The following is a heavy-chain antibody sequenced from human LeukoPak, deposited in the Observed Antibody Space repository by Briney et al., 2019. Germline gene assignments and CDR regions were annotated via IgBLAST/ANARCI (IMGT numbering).Heavy chain of an antibody. J-gene: IGHJ6*03. D-gene: IGHD4-17*01. CDR1: GGSISSYY. Sequence: SETLSLTCTVSGGSISSYYWNWIRQPPGKGLEWIGRIYTSGSTNYNPSLKSRVTISVDTSKNQFSLKLSSVTAADTAVYYCARSPLYGDYGRVGYYYYMDVWGKGTTVTISS. CDR2: IYTSGST. V-gene: IGHV4-4*08. CDR3: ARSPLYGDYGRVGYYYYMDV.